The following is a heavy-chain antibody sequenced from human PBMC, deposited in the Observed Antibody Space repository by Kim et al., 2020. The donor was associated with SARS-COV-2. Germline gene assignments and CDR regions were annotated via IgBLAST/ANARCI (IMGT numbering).Heavy chain of an antibody. J-gene: IGHJ4*02. V-gene: IGHV1-69*01. Sequence: NYAQKFTGRVTITADESTSTAYMELSSLRSEDTAVYYCARSSSGWYTVDYWGQGTLVTVSS. D-gene: IGHD6-19*01. CDR3: ARSSSGWYTVDY.